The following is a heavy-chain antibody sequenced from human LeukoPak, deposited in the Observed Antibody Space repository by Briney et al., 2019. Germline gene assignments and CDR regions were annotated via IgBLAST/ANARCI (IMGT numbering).Heavy chain of an antibody. CDR2: IYYSGST. CDR3: ARPRREPSYSGSFYFDY. D-gene: IGHD1-26*01. CDR1: GGSISSYY. Sequence: SETLSLTCTVSGGSISSYYWSWIRQPPGKGLEWIGYIYYSGSTNYNPSLKSRVTISVDTSKNQFSLKLRSVTAADAAVYYCARPRREPSYSGSFYFDYWGQGTLVTVSS. V-gene: IGHV4-59*01. J-gene: IGHJ4*02.